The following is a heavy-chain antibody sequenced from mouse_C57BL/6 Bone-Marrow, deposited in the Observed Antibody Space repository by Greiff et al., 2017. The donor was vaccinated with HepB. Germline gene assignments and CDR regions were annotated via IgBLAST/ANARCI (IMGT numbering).Heavy chain of an antibody. V-gene: IGHV5-6*02. CDR2: ISSGGSYT. J-gene: IGHJ4*01. CDR1: GFTFSSYG. Sequence: VESGGDLVKPGGSLKLSCAASGFTFSSYGMSWVRQTPDKRLEWVATISSGGSYTYYPDSVKGRFTISRDNAKNTLYLQMSSLKSEDTAMYYCARRGFMDYWGQGTSVTVSS. CDR3: ARRGFMDY.